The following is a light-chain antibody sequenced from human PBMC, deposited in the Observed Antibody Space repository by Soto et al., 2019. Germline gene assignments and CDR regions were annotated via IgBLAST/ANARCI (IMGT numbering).Light chain of an antibody. V-gene: IGLV2-8*01. CDR3: SSYAGSNNLGV. J-gene: IGLJ1*01. CDR2: EVN. CDR1: SSDVGGYKY. Sequence: QSALTQPPSASGSPGQSVTISCTGTSSDVGGYKYVSWYQQHPGNAPKLMIFEVNKRPSGVPDRFSGSKSGNTASLTVSGLQAEDEADYYCSSYAGSNNLGVFGTGTKLTVL.